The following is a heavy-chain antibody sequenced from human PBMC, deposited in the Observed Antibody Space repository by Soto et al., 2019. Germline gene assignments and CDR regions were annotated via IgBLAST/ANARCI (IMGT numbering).Heavy chain of an antibody. D-gene: IGHD3-22*01. CDR1: GFTFSSYD. J-gene: IGHJ6*02. CDR3: AKDPPRRTMIVVVITRSYYYYGMDV. CDR2: ISYDGSNK. V-gene: IGHV3-30*18. Sequence: QVQLVESGGGVVQPGRSLRLSCAASGFTFSSYDMHWVRQAPGKGLEWVAVISYDGSNKYYADSVKGRFTISRDNSKNTLYLQMNSLRAEDTAVYYCAKDPPRRTMIVVVITRSYYYYGMDVWGQGTTVTVSS.